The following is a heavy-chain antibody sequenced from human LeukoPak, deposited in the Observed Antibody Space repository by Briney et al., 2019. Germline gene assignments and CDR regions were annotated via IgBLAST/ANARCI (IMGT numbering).Heavy chain of an antibody. CDR3: AKDTRGYCYDSSGYRPYYFDY. CDR2: ISGSGGST. V-gene: IGHV3-23*01. J-gene: IGHJ4*02. CDR1: GFTFSSYG. Sequence: GGSLRLSCAASGFTFSSYGMSWVRQAPGKGLEWVSAISGSGGSTYYADSVKGRFTISRDNSRNTLYLQMNSLRAEDTAVYYCAKDTRGYCYDSSGYRPYYFDYWGQGTLVTVSS. D-gene: IGHD3-22*01.